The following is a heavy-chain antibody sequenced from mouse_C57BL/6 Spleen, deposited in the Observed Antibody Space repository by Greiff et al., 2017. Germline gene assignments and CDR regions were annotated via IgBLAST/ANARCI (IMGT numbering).Heavy chain of an antibody. J-gene: IGHJ3*01. CDR3: AFTVVEGAWFAY. CDR1: GYSITSDY. D-gene: IGHD1-1*01. V-gene: IGHV3-8*01. CDR2: ISYSGST. Sequence: DVKLVESGPGLAKPSQTLSLTCSVTGYSITSDYWNWIRKFPGNKLEYMGYISYSGSTYYNPSLKSRISITRDTSKNQYYLQLNSVTTEDTATYYCAFTVVEGAWFAYWGQGTLVTVSA.